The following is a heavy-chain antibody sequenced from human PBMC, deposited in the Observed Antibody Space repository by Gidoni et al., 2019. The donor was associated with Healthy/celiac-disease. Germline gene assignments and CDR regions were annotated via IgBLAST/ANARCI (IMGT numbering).Heavy chain of an antibody. D-gene: IGHD3-22*01. J-gene: IGHJ4*02. CDR2: IIPILGIA. CDR3: ARVSGYYSPFDY. V-gene: IGHV1-69*04. Sequence: QVQLVQSGAEVKKPGSSVKVSCKASGGTFSSYAISWVRQAPGQGLEWMGRIIPILGIANYAQKFQGRVTITADKSTSTAYMELSSLRSEDTAVYYCARVSGYYSPFDYWGQGTLVTVSS. CDR1: GGTFSSYA.